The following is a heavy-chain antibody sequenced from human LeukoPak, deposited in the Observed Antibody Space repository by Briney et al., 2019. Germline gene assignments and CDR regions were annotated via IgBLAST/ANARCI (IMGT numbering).Heavy chain of an antibody. V-gene: IGHV3-7*03. Sequence: GGSLRLSCAASGFTFSSFWMSWVRQAPGKGLEWVANVKKDGSQKYYVDSVEGRFTISRDNAKNSLYLQMDSLRVDDTAVYYCTRVFGGYDVSDYWGQGTLVTVSS. CDR2: VKKDGSQK. D-gene: IGHD3-3*01. CDR1: GFTFSSFW. J-gene: IGHJ4*02. CDR3: TRVFGGYDVSDY.